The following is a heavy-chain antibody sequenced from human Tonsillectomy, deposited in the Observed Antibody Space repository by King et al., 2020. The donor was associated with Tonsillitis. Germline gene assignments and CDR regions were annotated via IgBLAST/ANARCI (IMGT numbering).Heavy chain of an antibody. CDR1: GGSFSGYF. Sequence: VQLQQWGAGLLKPSETLSLTCGVSGGSFSGYFWSWIRQAPGKGLQWIGESNHRGSTDDNPSFRGRVSMSVDTSKNQFSLKLTSVTAADTAVYYCARRAVSRIASGGILGHFAYGGQGTRVTVSS. J-gene: IGHJ4*02. CDR2: SNHRGST. V-gene: IGHV4-34*01. D-gene: IGHD3-16*02. CDR3: ARRAVSRIASGGILGHFAY.